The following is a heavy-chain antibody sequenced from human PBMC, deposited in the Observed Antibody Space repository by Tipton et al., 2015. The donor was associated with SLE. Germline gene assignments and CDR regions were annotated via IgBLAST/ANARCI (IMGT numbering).Heavy chain of an antibody. CDR1: GGSFSGYY. J-gene: IGHJ3*02. V-gene: IGHV4-34*01. CDR2: INHSGST. D-gene: IGHD5/OR15-5a*01. Sequence: TLSLTCAVYGGSFSGYYWSWIRQPPGKGLEWIGEINHSGSTNYNPSLKSQVTISVDTSKNQFSLKLSSVTAADTAVYYCAGVSRDAFEIWGQGIMVTVSS. CDR3: AGVSRDAFEI.